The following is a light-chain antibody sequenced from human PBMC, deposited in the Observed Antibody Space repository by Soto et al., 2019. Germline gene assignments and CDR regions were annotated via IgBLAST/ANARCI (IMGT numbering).Light chain of an antibody. CDR2: DVS. Sequence: QSALTQPASVSGSPGQSITISCTGTSSDVGAYNLVSWYQQHPGRAPKLFIFDVSNRPSGVSNRFSGSKPGNTASLTISGLQAEDEAFYYCSSYTNTSTLVFGGGTKLTVL. CDR1: SSDVGAYNL. CDR3: SSYTNTSTLV. V-gene: IGLV2-14*02. J-gene: IGLJ3*02.